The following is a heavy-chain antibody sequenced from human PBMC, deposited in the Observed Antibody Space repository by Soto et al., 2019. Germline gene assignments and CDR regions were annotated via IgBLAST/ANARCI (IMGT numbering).Heavy chain of an antibody. CDR3: ARSMQYDFWSGYENWFDP. Sequence: KLLFKASVGTYSSNTSSWVRQAPGQGLEWMGRIIPILGIANYAQKFQGRVTITADKSTSTAYMELSSLRSEDTAVYYCARSMQYDFWSGYENWFDPWGQGTLVTVSS. J-gene: IGHJ5*02. V-gene: IGHV1-69*02. CDR2: IIPILGIA. D-gene: IGHD3-3*01. CDR1: VGTYSSNT.